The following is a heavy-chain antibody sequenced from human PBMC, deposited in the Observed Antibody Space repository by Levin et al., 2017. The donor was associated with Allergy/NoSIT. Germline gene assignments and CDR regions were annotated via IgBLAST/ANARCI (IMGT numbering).Heavy chain of an antibody. V-gene: IGHV5-51*01. J-gene: IGHJ2*01. CDR2: VHTGDSHT. Sequence: GGSLRLSCKGSGYSFTNYWIGWVRQMPGKGLEWVGIVHTGDSHTRYSPSFQGQVTISVDKSISTAYLQWSSLKASDTAMYYCARQGDSSGWSYDLWGRGTLVTVSS. CDR3: ARQGDSSGWSYDL. CDR1: GYSFTNYW. D-gene: IGHD3-22*01.